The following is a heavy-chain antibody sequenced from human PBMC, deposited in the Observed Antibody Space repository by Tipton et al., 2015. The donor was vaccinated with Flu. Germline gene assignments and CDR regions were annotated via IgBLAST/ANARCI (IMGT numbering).Heavy chain of an antibody. Sequence: SLRLSCAASGFIFSDYWMAWVRQAPGKGLEWVANINEDGSTTYYLGSVRGRFTISRGNARNSVFLQMNSLRVEDTALYYCAIFKNPGHWGQGTLVTVSS. D-gene: IGHD2/OR15-2a*01. CDR1: GFIFSDYW. CDR3: AIFKNPGH. V-gene: IGHV3-7*01. J-gene: IGHJ4*02. CDR2: INEDGSTT.